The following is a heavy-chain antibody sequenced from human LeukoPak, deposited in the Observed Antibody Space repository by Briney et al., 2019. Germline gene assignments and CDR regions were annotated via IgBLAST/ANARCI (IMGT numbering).Heavy chain of an antibody. Sequence: GGSLRLSCAASGFSFSSYAMNWVRQAPGKGLEWVSLISSTVGRTNYADSVGGRFTVSRDNSTNPMYSQVNSLKAKHPAVNYRAKGLHISAAGTYYYYGMDVGGQGTTVIVSS. J-gene: IGHJ6*02. CDR2: ISSTVGRT. V-gene: IGHV3-23*01. CDR1: GFSFSSYA. D-gene: IGHD6-13*01. CDR3: AKGLHISAAGTYYYYGMDV.